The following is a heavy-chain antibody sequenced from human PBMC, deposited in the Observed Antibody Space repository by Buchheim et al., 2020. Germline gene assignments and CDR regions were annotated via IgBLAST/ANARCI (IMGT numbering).Heavy chain of an antibody. D-gene: IGHD3-10*01. Sequence: QVQLVESGGGVVQPGRSLRLSCAASGFTFSSYAMHWVRQAPGKGLEWVAVISYDGSNKYYADSVKGRFTISRDNSKNTLYRQMNSLRAEDTAVYYCARSYYYGSGSYPDYWGQGTL. CDR3: ARSYYYGSGSYPDY. J-gene: IGHJ4*02. CDR1: GFTFSSYA. V-gene: IGHV3-30*04. CDR2: ISYDGSNK.